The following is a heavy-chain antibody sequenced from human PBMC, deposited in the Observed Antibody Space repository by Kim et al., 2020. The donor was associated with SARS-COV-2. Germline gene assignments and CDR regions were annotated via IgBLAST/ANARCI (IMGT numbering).Heavy chain of an antibody. Sequence: SETLSLTCTVSGGSISSYYWSWIRQPPGKGLEWIGYIYYSGSTNYNPSLKSRVTISVDTSKNQFSLKLSSVTAADTAVYYCARDEAGYYGSGSYYNVGAFDIWGQGTMVTVSS. D-gene: IGHD3-10*01. CDR2: IYYSGST. J-gene: IGHJ3*02. CDR3: ARDEAGYYGSGSYYNVGAFDI. V-gene: IGHV4-59*13. CDR1: GGSISSYY.